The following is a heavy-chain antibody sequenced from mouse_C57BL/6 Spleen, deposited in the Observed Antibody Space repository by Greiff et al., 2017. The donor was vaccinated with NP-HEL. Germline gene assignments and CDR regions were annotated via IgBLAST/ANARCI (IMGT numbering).Heavy chain of an antibody. V-gene: IGHV14-3*01. J-gene: IGHJ2*01. CDR2: IDPANGNT. CDR1: VFNIKNTY. Sequence: VQLQQSVAELVRPGASVKLSCPASVFNIKNTYMPWVKQRPEQGLEWIGRIDPANGNTKYAPKFQGKATITADTSSNTAYLQLSSLTSEDTAIYYCARSIYYDYDGYWGQGTTLTVSS. CDR3: ARSIYYDYDGY. D-gene: IGHD2-4*01.